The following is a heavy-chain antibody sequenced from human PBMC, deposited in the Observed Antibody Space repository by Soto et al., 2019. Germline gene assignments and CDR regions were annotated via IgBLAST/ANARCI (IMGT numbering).Heavy chain of an antibody. Sequence: ASVKVSCKASGGTFSSYAISWVRQAPGQGLEWMGGIIPIFGTANYAQKFQGRVTITADESTSTAYMELSSLRSEDTAVYYCARDSGGSYNKNWFDPWGQETLITVST. D-gene: IGHD1-26*01. J-gene: IGHJ5*02. V-gene: IGHV1-69*13. CDR3: ARDSGGSYNKNWFDP. CDR2: IIPIFGTA. CDR1: GGTFSSYA.